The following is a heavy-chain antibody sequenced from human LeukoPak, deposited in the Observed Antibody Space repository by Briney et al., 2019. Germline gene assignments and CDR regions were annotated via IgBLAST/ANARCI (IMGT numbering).Heavy chain of an antibody. CDR1: GGSFSGYY. D-gene: IGHD3-10*01. V-gene: IGHV4-34*01. CDR2: INHSGST. J-gene: IGHJ4*02. CDR3: ARGRGLWFGELRPSRQIRVGYYFDY. Sequence: PSETLSLTCAVYGGSFSGYYWSWIRQPPGKGQEWIGEINHSGSTNYNPSLKSRVTISVDTSKNQFSLKLSSVTAADTAVYYCARGRGLWFGELRPSRQIRVGYYFDYWGQGTLVTVSS.